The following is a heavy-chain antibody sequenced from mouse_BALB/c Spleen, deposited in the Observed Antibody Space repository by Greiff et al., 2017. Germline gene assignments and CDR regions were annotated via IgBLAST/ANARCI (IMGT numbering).Heavy chain of an antibody. Sequence: EVQLVESGGGLVQPGGSRKLSCAASGFTFSSFGMHWVRQAPEKGLEWVAYISSGSSTIYYADTVKGRFTISRDNPKNTLFLQMTSLRSEDTAMYYCARVSYDYAMDYWGQGTSVTVSS. V-gene: IGHV5-17*02. D-gene: IGHD1-1*01. J-gene: IGHJ4*01. CDR1: GFTFSSFG. CDR2: ISSGSSTI. CDR3: ARVSYDYAMDY.